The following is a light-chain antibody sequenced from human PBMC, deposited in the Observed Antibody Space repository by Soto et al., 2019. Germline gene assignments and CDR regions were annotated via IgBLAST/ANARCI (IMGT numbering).Light chain of an antibody. V-gene: IGKV3-20*01. CDR2: GAS. CDR1: QSVSSTY. J-gene: IGKJ1*01. Sequence: VLTQSPGTLSLSPGERATLSCRASQSVSSTYLAWYQQKPGQAPRLLIYGASSRATGIPDRFSGSGSGTDFSLTISRLEPEDFAVYYCQQFGSSPRTFGQGTKVEI. CDR3: QQFGSSPRT.